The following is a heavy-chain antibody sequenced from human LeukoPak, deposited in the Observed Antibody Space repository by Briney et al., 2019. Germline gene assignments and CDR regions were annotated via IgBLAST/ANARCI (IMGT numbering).Heavy chain of an antibody. CDR1: GYTLTELS. J-gene: IGHJ4*02. V-gene: IGHV1-24*01. Sequence: GASVKVSCKVSGYTLTELSMHWVRQSPGKGLEWMGGFDPEDGETIYAQKFQGRVTMTEDTSTDTAYMELSSLRSEDTAVYYCATARIWFGEPPYLFCDYWGQGTLVTVSS. D-gene: IGHD3-10*01. CDR3: ATARIWFGEPPYLFCDY. CDR2: FDPEDGET.